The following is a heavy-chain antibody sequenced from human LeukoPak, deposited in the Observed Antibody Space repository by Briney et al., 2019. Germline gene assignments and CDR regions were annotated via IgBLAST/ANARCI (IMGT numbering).Heavy chain of an antibody. V-gene: IGHV3-30*02. J-gene: IGHJ6*03. Sequence: HPGGSLRLSCAASGFTFSSYGMHWVRQAPGKGLEWVAFIRYDGSNKYYADSVKGRFTISRDNSKNTLYLQMNSLRAEDTAVYYCAKALGPAAIDYYYMDVWGKGTTVTVSS. D-gene: IGHD2-2*02. CDR1: GFTFSSYG. CDR3: AKALGPAAIDYYYMDV. CDR2: IRYDGSNK.